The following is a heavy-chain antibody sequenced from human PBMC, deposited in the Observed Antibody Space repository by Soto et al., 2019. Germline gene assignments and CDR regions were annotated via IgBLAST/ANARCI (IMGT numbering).Heavy chain of an antibody. CDR2: ISGSGGNI. CDR1: GFTFSRYA. V-gene: IGHV3-23*01. Sequence: PGGPLRLSCAASGFTFSRYAMGWVRQAPGKGLEWVSVISGSGGNIHYADSVKGRFTISRDNSKNTLYLQMNSLRVEDTAVYNCATQDFRGTTGTTWGQGTLVTVSS. D-gene: IGHD1-1*01. CDR3: ATQDFRGTTGTT. J-gene: IGHJ4*02.